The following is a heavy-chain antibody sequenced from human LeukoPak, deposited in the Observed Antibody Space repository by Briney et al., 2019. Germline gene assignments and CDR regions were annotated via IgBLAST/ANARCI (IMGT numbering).Heavy chain of an antibody. CDR2: ISAYNGNT. Sequence: ASVKVSFKASGYTFTSYGISWVRQAPGQGLEWMGWISAYNGNTNYAQKLQGRVTMTTDTSTSTAYMELRSLRSDDTAVYYCARSYYDSSGYYVTVGYWGQGTLVTVSS. J-gene: IGHJ4*02. V-gene: IGHV1-18*01. CDR1: GYTFTSYG. CDR3: ARSYYDSSGYYVTVGY. D-gene: IGHD3-22*01.